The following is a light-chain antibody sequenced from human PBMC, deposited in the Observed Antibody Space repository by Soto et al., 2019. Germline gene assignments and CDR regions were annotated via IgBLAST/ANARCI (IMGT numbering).Light chain of an antibody. Sequence: EIVLTQSPGTLSLCPGERATLSCRASQSVSSSYLAWYQQKPGQAPRLLIYGASSRATGIPDRFSGSGSGTDFSLASSRLEAEDFAVYYCQQFGSSALFTFGPGTKVDVK. CDR3: QQFGSSALFT. J-gene: IGKJ3*01. V-gene: IGKV3-20*01. CDR2: GAS. CDR1: QSVSSSY.